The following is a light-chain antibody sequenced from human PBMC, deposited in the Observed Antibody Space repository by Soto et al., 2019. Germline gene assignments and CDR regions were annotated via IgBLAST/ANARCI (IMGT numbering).Light chain of an antibody. CDR3: QQSYRTPIT. J-gene: IGKJ5*01. V-gene: IGKV1-5*03. CDR1: QSISSW. CDR2: KAS. Sequence: DIQMTQSPSTLSASVGDRVTITCRASQSISSWLAWYQQKPGKAPKLLIYKASSLESGVPSRFSGSGSGTEFTLTISSLQSEDFATYYCQQSYRTPITFGQGTRLEIK.